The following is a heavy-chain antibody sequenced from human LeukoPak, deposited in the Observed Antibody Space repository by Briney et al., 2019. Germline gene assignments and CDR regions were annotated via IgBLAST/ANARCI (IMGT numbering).Heavy chain of an antibody. V-gene: IGHV4-34*01. CDR3: SRGPSAGPDPDY. CDR2: INHSGST. D-gene: IGHD3-10*01. J-gene: IGHJ4*02. Sequence: PSETLSLTCAVYGGSFSGYYWSWIRQPPGKGLEWIGEINHSGSTNYNPSLKSRVTISVDTSKNQFSLNLSSVTAADTAVYYCSRGPSAGPDPDYWGQGTLVTVSS. CDR1: GGSFSGYY.